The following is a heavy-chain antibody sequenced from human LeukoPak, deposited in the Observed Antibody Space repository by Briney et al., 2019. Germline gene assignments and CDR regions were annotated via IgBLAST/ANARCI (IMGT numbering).Heavy chain of an antibody. D-gene: IGHD2-15*01. CDR3: AIVVCSGSSCSSDGYFDL. V-gene: IGHV4-59*11. J-gene: IGHJ2*01. Sequence: GTLSLTCTVSGGSISSHYWSWVRQPPGKGLEWIGYIYCSGSIRYNPSLKSRVTTSVDTSKNQFSLKLSSVTAADTAVYYCAIVVCSGSSCSSDGYFDLWGRGTLVTVSS. CDR1: GGSISSHY. CDR2: IYCSGSI.